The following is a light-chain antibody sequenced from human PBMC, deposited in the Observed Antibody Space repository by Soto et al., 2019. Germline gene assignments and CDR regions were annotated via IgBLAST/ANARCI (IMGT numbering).Light chain of an antibody. CDR1: QSVSSY. CDR2: DTS. V-gene: IGKV3-11*01. CDR3: QQRNYWPIT. Sequence: EIVLTQSPATLSLSPGERATLSCRASQSVSSYLAWYQQRLGQAPRLLIYDTSNRATGIPARFSGSGSGTDFTLTSSSLEPDDFAVYYCQQRNYWPITFGQGTRLEIK. J-gene: IGKJ5*01.